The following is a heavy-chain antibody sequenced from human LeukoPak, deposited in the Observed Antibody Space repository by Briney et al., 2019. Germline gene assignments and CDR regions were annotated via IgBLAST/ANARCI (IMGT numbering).Heavy chain of an antibody. Sequence: SETLSLTCAVSGYSMSSGYSWDWIRQSPGKGLEWIGNIYSSGSTYYNPSLKSRVTISVDTSKNQFSLSLNSVTAADTAVYYCARRKTLFWYFDYWGQGTLVTVSS. J-gene: IGHJ4*02. CDR3: ARRKTLFWYFDY. V-gene: IGHV4-38-2*01. D-gene: IGHD3-3*01. CDR1: GYSMSSGYS. CDR2: IYSSGST.